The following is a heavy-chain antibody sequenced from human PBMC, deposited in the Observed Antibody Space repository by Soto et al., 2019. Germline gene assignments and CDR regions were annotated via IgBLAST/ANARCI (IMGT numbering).Heavy chain of an antibody. V-gene: IGHV3-48*02. CDR3: ARDSSADGYFDY. Sequence: GGSLRLSCAASGFTFSSFGMNWVRQAPGNGLEWLSYISSGSGTKYYTDSVKGRVTISRDNAKNSLYLQMSSLTDEEAAIYYSARDSSADGYFDYWGQGTMVTVYS. J-gene: IGHJ4*02. CDR2: ISSGSGTK. CDR1: GFTFSSFG.